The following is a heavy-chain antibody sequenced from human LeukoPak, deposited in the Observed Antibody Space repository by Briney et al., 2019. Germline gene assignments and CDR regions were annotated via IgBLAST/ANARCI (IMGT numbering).Heavy chain of an antibody. CDR1: GFTFSNYW. D-gene: IGHD3-10*01. Sequence: PGGSLRLSCAASGFTFSNYWMIWVRQAPGKGLEWVSTITTIGGSTFYADSLRGRFTISRDNSKNTLYLQMNSLRAEDTALYYCARGGYYDFDYWGQGTLVTVSS. CDR2: ITTIGGST. CDR3: ARGGYYDFDY. V-gene: IGHV3-23*01. J-gene: IGHJ4*02.